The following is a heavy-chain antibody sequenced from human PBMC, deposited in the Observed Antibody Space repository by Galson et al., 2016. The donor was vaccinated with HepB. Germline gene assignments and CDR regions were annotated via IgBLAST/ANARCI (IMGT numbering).Heavy chain of an antibody. CDR2: IYSGGYT. D-gene: IGHD3-10*01. CDR1: GFTVSSNY. V-gene: IGHV3-53*01. Sequence: SLRLSCAASGFTVSSNYMSWVRQAPGKGLECVSVIYSGGYTYYGDLVTGRFTISRDNSKNTLDLQMSSLTAEDTAVYYCARVTWGGLSTMVRGDNAFDIWGQGTMVTVSS. CDR3: ARVTWGGLSTMVRGDNAFDI. J-gene: IGHJ3*02.